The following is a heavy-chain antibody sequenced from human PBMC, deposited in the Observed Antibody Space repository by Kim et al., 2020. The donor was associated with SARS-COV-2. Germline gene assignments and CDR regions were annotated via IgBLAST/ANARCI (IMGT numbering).Heavy chain of an antibody. D-gene: IGHD6-19*01. J-gene: IGHJ4*02. V-gene: IGHV3-23*05. Sequence: YYADSVKGRFTISRDNSKNMLFLEMKNLRAEDSALYYCAKTGESGWFLDSWGQGTLVTVSS. CDR3: AKTGESGWFLDS.